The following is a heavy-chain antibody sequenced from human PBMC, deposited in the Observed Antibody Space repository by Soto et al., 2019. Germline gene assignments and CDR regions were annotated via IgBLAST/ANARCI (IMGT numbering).Heavy chain of an antibody. Sequence: QVQLQESGPGLVKPSQTLSLTCTVSGGSISSGDYYWSWIRLSPGKGLEWIGYIYHSGSTYYNPSLKCRVHISVDRSKNQFSLKLHSVTAADTAVYYCSTDGLMGPFDSWGQGTLVTVSS. CDR1: GGSISSGDYY. D-gene: IGHD1-26*01. V-gene: IGHV4-30-4*01. CDR3: STDGLMGPFDS. CDR2: IYHSGST. J-gene: IGHJ4*02.